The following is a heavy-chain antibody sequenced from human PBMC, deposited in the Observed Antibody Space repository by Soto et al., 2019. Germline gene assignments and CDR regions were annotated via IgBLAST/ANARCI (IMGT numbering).Heavy chain of an antibody. Sequence: GGSLRLSCAASGFTFSSYAMHWVRQAPGKGLEWVAVISYDGSNKYYADSVKGRFTISRDNSKNTLYLQMNSLRAEDTAVYYCARVDYCGRHSYSFMDVWGQATTVTVSS. CDR3: ARVDYCGRHSYSFMDV. CDR1: GFTFSSYA. D-gene: IGHD2-21*02. V-gene: IGHV3-30-3*01. CDR2: ISYDGSNK. J-gene: IGHJ6*02.